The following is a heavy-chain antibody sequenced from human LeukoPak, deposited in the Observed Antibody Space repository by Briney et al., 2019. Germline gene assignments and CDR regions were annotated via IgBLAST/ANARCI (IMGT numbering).Heavy chain of an antibody. Sequence: ASVKVSCKASGYTLTSYYMHWVRQAPGQGLEWMGIINPSGGSTNYAQKFQGRVTMTRDTSTSTVYMELSSLRSEDTAVYYCARPLGDNYYNRRGLGYWGQGTLVTVSS. CDR1: GYTLTSYY. D-gene: IGHD3-10*01. J-gene: IGHJ4*02. V-gene: IGHV1-46*01. CDR2: INPSGGST. CDR3: ARPLGDNYYNRRGLGY.